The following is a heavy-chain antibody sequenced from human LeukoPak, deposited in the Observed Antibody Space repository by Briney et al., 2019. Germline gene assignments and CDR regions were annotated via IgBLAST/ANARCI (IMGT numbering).Heavy chain of an antibody. CDR2: ISSTGTTI. Sequence: GGSLRLSCAASGFTFSDYYMSWIRQAPGKGLEWVSYISSTGTTIYYADSLKGRFTISSDNTKNSLYLQMNSLRAEDTAVYYCARGMKLRNYYYYYYYMDVWGKGTTVTVSS. CDR1: GFTFSDYY. V-gene: IGHV3-11*01. D-gene: IGHD1-7*01. J-gene: IGHJ6*03. CDR3: ARGMKLRNYYYYYYYMDV.